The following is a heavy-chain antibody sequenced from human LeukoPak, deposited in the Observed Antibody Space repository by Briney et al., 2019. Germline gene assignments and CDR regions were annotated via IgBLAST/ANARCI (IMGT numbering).Heavy chain of an antibody. V-gene: IGHV4-61*01. CDR1: GGSISSSSYY. CDR3: ARDLSHWFDP. CDR2: IYYSGST. J-gene: IGHJ5*02. D-gene: IGHD3-9*01. Sequence: NPSETLSLTCTVSGGSISSSSYYWGWIRQPPGKGLEWIGYIYYSGSTNYNPSLKSRVTISVDTSKNQFSLKLSSVTAADTAVYYCARDLSHWFDPWGQGTLVTVSS.